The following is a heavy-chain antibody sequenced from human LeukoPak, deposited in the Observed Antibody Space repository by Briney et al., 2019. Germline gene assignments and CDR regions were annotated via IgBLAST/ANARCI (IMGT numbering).Heavy chain of an antibody. J-gene: IGHJ4*02. Sequence: GGSLRLSCAASGFTFSSYAMHWVRQAPGKGLEWVAVISYDGSNKYYADSVKGRFTISRDNSKNTLYLQMNSLRAEDAAVYYCARGDVEAAFDYWGQGTLVTVSS. D-gene: IGHD2-15*01. CDR2: ISYDGSNK. CDR3: ARGDVEAAFDY. V-gene: IGHV3-30-3*01. CDR1: GFTFSSYA.